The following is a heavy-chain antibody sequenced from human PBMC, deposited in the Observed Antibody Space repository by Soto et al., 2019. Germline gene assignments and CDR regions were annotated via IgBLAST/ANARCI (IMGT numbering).Heavy chain of an antibody. Sequence: SVKVSCKASGGTFSSYAISWVRQAPGQGLEWMGGIIPIFGTANYAQKFQGRVTITADESTSTAYMELSSLRSEDTAVYYCAKDYWGIVVVTAPLGAFDIWGQGTMVTVSS. CDR2: IIPIFGTA. J-gene: IGHJ3*02. CDR3: AKDYWGIVVVTAPLGAFDI. D-gene: IGHD3-22*01. CDR1: GGTFSSYA. V-gene: IGHV1-69*13.